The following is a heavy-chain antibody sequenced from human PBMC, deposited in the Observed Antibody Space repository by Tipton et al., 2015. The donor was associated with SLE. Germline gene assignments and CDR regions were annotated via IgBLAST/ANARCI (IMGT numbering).Heavy chain of an antibody. V-gene: IGHV4-34*01. CDR1: GGSFSGYY. J-gene: IGHJ4*02. CDR3: ARPSRGHGDYDN. Sequence: TLSLTCAVYGGSFSGYYWSWIRQPPGKGLEWVGSIHHSGKTYYNPSLKSRVTMSVDTSKNHLSLNLSSVTAADTAVYYCARPSRGHGDYDNWGQGTQVTVSS. D-gene: IGHD4-17*01. CDR2: IHHSGKT.